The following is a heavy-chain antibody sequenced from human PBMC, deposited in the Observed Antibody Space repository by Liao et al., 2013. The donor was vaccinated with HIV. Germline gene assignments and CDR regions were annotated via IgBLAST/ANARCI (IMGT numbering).Heavy chain of an antibody. Sequence: QVQLQQWGAGLLKPSETLSLTCAVYSGSFSGYYWSWIRQPPGKGLEWIGEINHSGSTNYNPSLRGRVTLSVDTSKNHFSLKLSSVTAADTAVYFCARVRYCSSTSCYRRSFDYWGQGTLVTVSS. CDR1: SGSFSGYY. V-gene: IGHV4-34*01. D-gene: IGHD2-2*01. CDR2: INHSGST. J-gene: IGHJ4*02. CDR3: ARVRYCSSTSCYRRSFDY.